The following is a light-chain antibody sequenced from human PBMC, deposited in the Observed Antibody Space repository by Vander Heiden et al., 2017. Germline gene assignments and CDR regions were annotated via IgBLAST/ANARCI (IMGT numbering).Light chain of an antibody. CDR2: GAS. V-gene: IGKV3-20*01. Sequence: IVLTQSPGTLSLSPGERATLSCSASQSVSSSYLAWYQQKPGQAPRLLTYGASSRATGIPDRFSGSGSGTDFTLTISRLEPEDFAVYYCQQYGSSRWTFGQGTKVEIK. CDR1: QSVSSSY. CDR3: QQYGSSRWT. J-gene: IGKJ1*01.